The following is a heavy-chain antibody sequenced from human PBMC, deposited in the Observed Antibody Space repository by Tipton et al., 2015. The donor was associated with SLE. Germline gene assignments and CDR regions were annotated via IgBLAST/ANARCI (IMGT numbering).Heavy chain of an antibody. CDR2: INPNRGGT. D-gene: IGHD3-22*01. CDR1: GYTFTDNY. CDR3: ARRSGYDYPDFDY. Sequence: QSGPEVKEPGASVTVSCKASGYTFTDNYLHWVRQAPGQGLEWMGWINPNRGGTDYAQKFQGRVTMTSDTSITTSYMELSGLTSDDTAVYYCARRSGYDYPDFDYWGQGTLVTVSS. V-gene: IGHV1-2*02. J-gene: IGHJ4*02.